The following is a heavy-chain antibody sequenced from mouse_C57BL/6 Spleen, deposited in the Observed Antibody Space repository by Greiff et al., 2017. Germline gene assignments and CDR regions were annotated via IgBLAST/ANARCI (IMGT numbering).Heavy chain of an antibody. V-gene: IGHV14-3*01. D-gene: IGHD3-3*01. CDR3: ARGDPYPGYCDV. CDR1: GFNIKNTY. J-gene: IGHJ1*03. Sequence: EVQLQQSVAELVRPGASVKLSCTASGFNIKNTYMPWVKQRPEQGLEWIGRIDPANGNTKYAPKFQGKATLTADTSSNTAYMQLSSLTSEDTAIYYCARGDPYPGYCDVWGTGTTVTVSS. CDR2: IDPANGNT.